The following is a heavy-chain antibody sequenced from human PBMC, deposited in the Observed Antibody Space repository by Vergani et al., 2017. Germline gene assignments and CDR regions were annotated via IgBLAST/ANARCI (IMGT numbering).Heavy chain of an antibody. D-gene: IGHD2-8*01. Sequence: QVQLVQSVTEVEKPGASVKVSCKASGYTFTGYYIHWVRQAPGQALEWMGWISLNSGGTNYAQKFQGRVTMTRDTSISTAYMELSRLRSDDTAVYYCARSCGTNTCSNAGTQYYYYCYLDIWGKGTTVTVSS. CDR2: ISLNSGGT. CDR3: ARSCGTNTCSNAGTQYYYYCYLDI. CDR1: GYTFTGYY. V-gene: IGHV1-2*02. J-gene: IGHJ6*03.